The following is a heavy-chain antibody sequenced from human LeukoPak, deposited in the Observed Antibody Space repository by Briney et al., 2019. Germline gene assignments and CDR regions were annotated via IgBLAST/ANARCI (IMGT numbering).Heavy chain of an antibody. V-gene: IGHV3-15*01. CDR3: TTDKVVVPAAHLYYYYYMDV. CDR1: GFTFSSYG. D-gene: IGHD2-2*01. Sequence: PGGSLRLSCAASGFTFSSYGMHWVRQAPGKGLEWVGRIKGKTDGGTTDYAAPVKGRFTISRDDSKNTLYLQMNSLKTEDTAVYYCTTDKVVVPAAHLYYYYYMDVWGKGTTVTVSS. CDR2: IKGKTDGGTT. J-gene: IGHJ6*03.